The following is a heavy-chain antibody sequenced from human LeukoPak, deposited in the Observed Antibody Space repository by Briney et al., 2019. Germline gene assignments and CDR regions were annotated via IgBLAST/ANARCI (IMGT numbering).Heavy chain of an antibody. D-gene: IGHD2-15*01. V-gene: IGHV3-23*01. CDR1: GFTFSSYA. CDR3: ARPYCSSSTCYWDFQH. Sequence: GGSLRLSCAASGFTFSSYAMSWVRQAPGKGLEWVSAISGSGGSTYYADSVKGRFTISRDNAKNSLYLQMNSLRAEDTAVYYCARPYCSSSTCYWDFQHWGQGTLVTVSS. J-gene: IGHJ1*01. CDR2: ISGSGGST.